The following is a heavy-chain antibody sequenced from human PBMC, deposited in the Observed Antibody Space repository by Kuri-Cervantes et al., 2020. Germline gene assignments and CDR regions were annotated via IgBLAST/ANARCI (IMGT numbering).Heavy chain of an antibody. CDR2: IWYDGTNK. Sequence: GESLKISCAASGFTFSSYGMHWVRQAPGKGLEWVAVIWYDGTNKYYADSVKGRFTISRDNAKNSLYLQMNSLRAEDTAVYYCARADYGYSSGCIDYWGQGTLVTVSS. V-gene: IGHV3-33*01. D-gene: IGHD6-19*01. CDR3: ARADYGYSSGCIDY. J-gene: IGHJ4*02. CDR1: GFTFSSYG.